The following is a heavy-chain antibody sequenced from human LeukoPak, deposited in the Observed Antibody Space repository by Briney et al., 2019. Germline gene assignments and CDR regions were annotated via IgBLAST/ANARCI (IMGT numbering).Heavy chain of an antibody. CDR3: AKQGPGYCGGTSCYGVDY. V-gene: IGHV7-4-1*02. J-gene: IGHJ4*02. CDR2: INTDSGNP. D-gene: IGHD2-2*01. CDR1: GYTFTSYY. Sequence: GASVKVSCKASGYTFTSYYMHWVRQAPGQGLEWMGWINTDSGNPTYAQGFAGRFVFSLDTSVSTAYLQISSLQAEDTAVYYCAKQGPGYCGGTSCYGVDYWGQGTLVTVSS.